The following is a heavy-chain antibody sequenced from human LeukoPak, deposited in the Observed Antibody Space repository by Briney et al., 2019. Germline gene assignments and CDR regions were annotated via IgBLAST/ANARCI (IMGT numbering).Heavy chain of an antibody. J-gene: IGHJ3*02. D-gene: IGHD3-10*01. CDR3: AKDGTPRGVYALDI. V-gene: IGHV1-18*04. Sequence: ASVTVSCKASGYTFTNYGLSWVRQAPGQGLEWMGRISPYNGDTVYAQKLQGRVTMTTDTFTRAAYMELRSLRSDDTAVYYCAKDGTPRGVYALDIWGQGTMVTVSP. CDR2: ISPYNGDT. CDR1: GYTFTNYG.